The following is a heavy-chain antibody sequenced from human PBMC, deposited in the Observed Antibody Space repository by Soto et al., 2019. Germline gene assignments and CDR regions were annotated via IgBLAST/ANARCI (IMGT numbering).Heavy chain of an antibody. J-gene: IGHJ4*02. D-gene: IGHD3-10*01. Sequence: QVQLQESGPGLVKPSETLSLTCTVSGGSISSYYWSWIRQPPGKGLEWIGYIYYGGSTNYNPSLKSRVTRSVDTSKNQFSLKLNSMTAADTAVYYCARHNYGSGSTYFDYWGQGTLVTVSS. CDR3: ARHNYGSGSTYFDY. V-gene: IGHV4-59*08. CDR2: IYYGGST. CDR1: GGSISSYY.